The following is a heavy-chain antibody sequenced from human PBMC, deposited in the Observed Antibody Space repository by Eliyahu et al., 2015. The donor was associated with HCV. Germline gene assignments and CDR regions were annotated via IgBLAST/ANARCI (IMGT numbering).Heavy chain of an antibody. CDR3: ARGESVPKGGWYFDY. J-gene: IGHJ4*02. Sequence: EVQLVESGGGLVKPGGSLRLSCAASGFTFXSYSMNWVRQAPGKGLEWVSSISSSSSYIYYADSVKGRFTISRDNAKNSLYLQMNTLRAEDTAVYYCARGESVPKGGWYFDYWGQGTLVTVSS. D-gene: IGHD6-19*01. V-gene: IGHV3-21*01. CDR1: GFTFXSYS. CDR2: ISSSSSYI.